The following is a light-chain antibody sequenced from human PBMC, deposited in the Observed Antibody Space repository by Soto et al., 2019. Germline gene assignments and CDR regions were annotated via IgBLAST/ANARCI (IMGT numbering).Light chain of an antibody. Sequence: EIGLTQSPGTLSLSPGERATLSCRASQSVSSSYLAWYQQKPGQAPRLLIYGASSRATGIPDRFSGSGSGTDFTLTSSRLEPEDSAVYYCQQYGSSRTFGQGTKVDIK. CDR3: QQYGSSRT. J-gene: IGKJ1*01. V-gene: IGKV3-20*01. CDR1: QSVSSSY. CDR2: GAS.